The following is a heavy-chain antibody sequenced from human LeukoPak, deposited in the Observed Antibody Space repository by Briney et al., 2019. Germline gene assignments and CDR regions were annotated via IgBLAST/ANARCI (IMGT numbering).Heavy chain of an antibody. Sequence: GASVKVSCKASGGTFSSYAISWVRQAPGQGLEWMGGIIPIFGTANYAQKFQGRVTITRDESTSTAYMELSSLRSEDTAVYYCAGGRERDYYYYYMDVWGKGTTVTVSS. CDR1: GGTFSSYA. V-gene: IGHV1-69*05. J-gene: IGHJ6*03. CDR2: IIPIFGTA. CDR3: AGGRERDYYYYYMDV. D-gene: IGHD1-1*01.